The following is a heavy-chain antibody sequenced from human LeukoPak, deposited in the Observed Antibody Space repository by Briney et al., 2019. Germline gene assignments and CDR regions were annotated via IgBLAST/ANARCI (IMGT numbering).Heavy chain of an antibody. CDR2: INSDGGST. V-gene: IGHV3-74*01. D-gene: IGHD6-13*01. CDR1: GFTFSSYW. CDR3: ARDSMNSSSWYFRNWFDP. J-gene: IGHJ5*02. Sequence: GGSLRLSCVVSGFTFSSYWMHWVRQAPGKGLVWVSRINSDGGSTSYADSVKGRFTISRDNAKNTLYLQMNSLRAEDTAVYYCARDSMNSSSWYFRNWFDPWGQGTLVTVSS.